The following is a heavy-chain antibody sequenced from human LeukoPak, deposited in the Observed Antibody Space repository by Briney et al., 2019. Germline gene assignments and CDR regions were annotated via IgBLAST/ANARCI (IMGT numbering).Heavy chain of an antibody. CDR2: ISGSGGST. D-gene: IGHD3-22*01. Sequence: GGSLRLSCAASGFTFSSYAMGWVRQAPGKGLEWVSAISGSGGSTYYADSVKGRFTISRDNSKNTLYLQMNSLRAEDTAVYYCAKTGDYFDSSGYYRPDAFDIWGRGTMVTVSS. J-gene: IGHJ3*02. V-gene: IGHV3-23*01. CDR3: AKTGDYFDSSGYYRPDAFDI. CDR1: GFTFSSYA.